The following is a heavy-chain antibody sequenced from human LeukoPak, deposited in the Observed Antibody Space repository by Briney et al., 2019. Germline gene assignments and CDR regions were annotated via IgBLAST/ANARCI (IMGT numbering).Heavy chain of an antibody. CDR1: GFTFDDYA. CDR2: ISWNSVTI. CDR3: ARDKWGNWDLDY. D-gene: IGHD7-27*01. V-gene: IGHV3-9*01. Sequence: GRSLRLSCAASGFTFDDYAMHWVRQAPEKGLEWVSGISWNSVTIDYADSVRGRFTISRDNSKNTLYLQMNSLRAEDTAVYYCARDKWGNWDLDYWGQGTLVTVS. J-gene: IGHJ4*02.